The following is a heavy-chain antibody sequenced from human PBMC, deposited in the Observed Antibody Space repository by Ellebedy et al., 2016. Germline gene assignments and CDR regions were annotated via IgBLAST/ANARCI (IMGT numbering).Heavy chain of an antibody. J-gene: IGHJ4*02. CDR1: GFTFSSYW. D-gene: IGHD1-26*01. V-gene: IGHV3-7*01. Sequence: GESLKISCAASGFTFSSYWMSWVRQAPGKGLEWVANIKQDGSEKYYVDSVKGRFTITRDNAKKSLYLQMNSLRAEDTAVYYCARSGSYAGYFDYWGQGTLVTVSS. CDR2: IKQDGSEK. CDR3: ARSGSYAGYFDY.